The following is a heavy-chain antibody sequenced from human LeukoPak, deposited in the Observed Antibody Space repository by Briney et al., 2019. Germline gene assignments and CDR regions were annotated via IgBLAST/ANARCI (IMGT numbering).Heavy chain of an antibody. D-gene: IGHD3-10*01. Sequence: GASVKVFCKASGGTFSSYAISWVRQAPGQGLEWMGGIIPIFGTANYAQKFQGRVTITADESTSTAYMELSSLRSEDTAVYYCARAGGPMVRGVIYFDYWGQGTLVTVSS. CDR2: IIPIFGTA. CDR1: GGTFSSYA. J-gene: IGHJ4*02. CDR3: ARAGGPMVRGVIYFDY. V-gene: IGHV1-69*01.